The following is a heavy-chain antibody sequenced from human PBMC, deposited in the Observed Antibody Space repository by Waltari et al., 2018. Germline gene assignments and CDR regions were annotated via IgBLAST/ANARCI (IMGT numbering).Heavy chain of an antibody. J-gene: IGHJ4*02. CDR1: GFSVSSNY. CDR2: IYSGGDT. V-gene: IGHV3-53*01. Sequence: EVQLVESGGGLIHPGGSLRLSCAASGFSVSSNYMTWVRQAPGKGLVGVALIYSGGDTYYADSVKGRFTISRDNAKNTLYLQMNNLRAEDTAVYYCARDKGGDYGDYLGYWGQGTLVTVSS. D-gene: IGHD4-17*01. CDR3: ARDKGGDYGDYLGY.